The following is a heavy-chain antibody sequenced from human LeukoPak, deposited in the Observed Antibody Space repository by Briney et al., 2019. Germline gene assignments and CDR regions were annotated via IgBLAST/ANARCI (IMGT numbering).Heavy chain of an antibody. CDR3: ARLMKRAFDI. V-gene: IGHV4-59*08. J-gene: IGHJ3*02. CDR2: IYYSGST. CDR1: GGSISSYY. Sequence: SETLSLTCTVSGGSISSYYWSWIRQPPGKGLEWIGYIYYSGSTNYNPSLKSRVTISVDTSKNQFSLKLSSVTAADTAVYYCARLMKRAFDIWGQGTMVTVSS.